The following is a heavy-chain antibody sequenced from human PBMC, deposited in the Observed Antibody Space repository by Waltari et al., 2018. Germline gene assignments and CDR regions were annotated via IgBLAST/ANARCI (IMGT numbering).Heavy chain of an antibody. Sequence: QLQLQESGPGLVKPSETLSLTCTVPGGSISPTTYYWCWLRHPPGKGLEWIGGISYSGSNSYNPSLNRRVTMSVDTSKNQFSLKLNSVTAADTAVYYCARQATDTYYYYYMDVWGKGTTVTVSS. CDR3: ARQATDTYYYYYMDV. CDR1: GGSISPTTYY. CDR2: ISYSGSN. D-gene: IGHD2-21*02. V-gene: IGHV4-39*01. J-gene: IGHJ6*03.